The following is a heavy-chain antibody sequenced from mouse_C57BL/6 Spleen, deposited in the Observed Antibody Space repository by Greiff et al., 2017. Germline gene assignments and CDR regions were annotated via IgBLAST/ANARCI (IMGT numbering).Heavy chain of an antibody. CDR1: GYSITSGYY. D-gene: IGHD2-5*01. CDR2: ISYDGSN. Sequence: EVKLQESGPGLVKPSQSLSLTCSVTGYSITSGYYWNWIRQFPGNKLEWMGYISYDGSNNYNPSLKNRISITRDTSKNQFFLKLNSVTTEDTATYYCARDRYYSNYFDYWGQGTTLTVSS. J-gene: IGHJ2*01. V-gene: IGHV3-6*01. CDR3: ARDRYYSNYFDY.